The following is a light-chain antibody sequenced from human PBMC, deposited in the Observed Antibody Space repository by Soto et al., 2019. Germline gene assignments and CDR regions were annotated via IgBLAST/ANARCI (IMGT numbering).Light chain of an antibody. Sequence: EIVMTQSPATLSVSPGERATLSCRASQSVSSNLAWYQQKPGQAPRLLIYGASTRATGIPARFSGSGSGTVFTLTISSLQSEEFAVYYCQQYNNGPPLTFGGGTKVEIK. J-gene: IGKJ4*01. CDR2: GAS. V-gene: IGKV3-15*01. CDR1: QSVSSN. CDR3: QQYNNGPPLT.